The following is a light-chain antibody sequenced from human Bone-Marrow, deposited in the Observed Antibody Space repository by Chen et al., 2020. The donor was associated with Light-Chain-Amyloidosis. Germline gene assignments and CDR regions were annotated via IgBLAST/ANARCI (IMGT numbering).Light chain of an antibody. CDR2: DAS. J-gene: IGKJ2*02. Sequence: DIQMTQSPSSLSASVGNRVTITCQASQAISNYLNWYQRKPGKAPDLLIYDASNLEPGVPSRFSGGGSGTHFTFTISSLQPEDIATYYCQQYDTVPRTFGQGTKVEIK. CDR3: QQYDTVPRT. V-gene: IGKV1-33*01. CDR1: QAISNY.